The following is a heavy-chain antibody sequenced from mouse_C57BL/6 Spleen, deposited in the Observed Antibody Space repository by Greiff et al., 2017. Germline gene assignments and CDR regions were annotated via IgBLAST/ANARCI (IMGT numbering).Heavy chain of an antibody. CDR1: GYTFTSYW. D-gene: IGHD4-1*01. CDR2: IDPSDSYT. CDR3: ARRAPNWEAY. J-gene: IGHJ2*01. Sequence: QVQLKQPGAELVKPGASVKLSCKASGYTFTSYWMQWVKQRPGQGLEWIGEIDPSDSYTNYNQKFKGKATLTVDTSSSTAYMQLSSLTSEDSAVYYCARRAPNWEAYWGQGTTLTVSS. V-gene: IGHV1-50*01.